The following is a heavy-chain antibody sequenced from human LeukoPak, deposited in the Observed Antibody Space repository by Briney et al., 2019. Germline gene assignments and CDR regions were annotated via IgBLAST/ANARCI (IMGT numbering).Heavy chain of an antibody. J-gene: IGHJ4*02. Sequence: GGSLRLSCAASGFTFSGYAMNWVRQAPGKGLEWVSLIFASGSTTKYADSVKGRFTISRDNSKNTLYLQMNSLRAEDTAEYYCAKDLRPDGISDFDHWGQGTLVTVSS. CDR3: AKDLRPDGISDFDH. D-gene: IGHD1-14*01. V-gene: IGHV3-23*05. CDR1: GFTFSGYA. CDR2: IFASGSTT.